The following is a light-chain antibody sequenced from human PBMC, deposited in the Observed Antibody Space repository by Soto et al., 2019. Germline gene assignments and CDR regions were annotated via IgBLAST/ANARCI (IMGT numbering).Light chain of an antibody. CDR2: GAS. CDR1: QSVSSN. V-gene: IGKV3-15*01. J-gene: IGKJ1*01. Sequence: EIVMTQSPVTLSVSPGERATLSCRASQSVSSNLAGYQQKPGQAPRLLIYGASTRATGVPARFSGSGSGTEFTLTISSLQSEDFAVYYCQHYNNWPPWTFGQGTKVEIK. CDR3: QHYNNWPPWT.